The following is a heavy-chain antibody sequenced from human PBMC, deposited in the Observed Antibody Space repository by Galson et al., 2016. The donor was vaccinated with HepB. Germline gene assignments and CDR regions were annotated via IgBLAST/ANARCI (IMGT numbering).Heavy chain of an antibody. V-gene: IGHV3-53*01. CDR3: ARESRMVRGVITYFFDY. D-gene: IGHD3-10*01. J-gene: IGHJ4*02. Sequence: SLRLSCAASGFTVSSNYMSWVRQAPGKGLEWVSVIYSGGSTYYADSVKGRFTISRDNSKNTLSLQMNSLRAEDTAVDYCARESRMVRGVITYFFDYWGQGTLVTVSS. CDR1: GFTVSSNY. CDR2: IYSGGST.